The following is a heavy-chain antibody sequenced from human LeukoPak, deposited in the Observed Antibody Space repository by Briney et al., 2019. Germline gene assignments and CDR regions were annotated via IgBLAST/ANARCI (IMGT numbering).Heavy chain of an antibody. V-gene: IGHV4-4*07. D-gene: IGHD3-22*01. J-gene: IGHJ4*02. CDR2: IYSSGST. CDR3: VRDRHDSLDS. Sequence: SETLSLTCTVSGGSITSYYRSWIRQPAGKGLEWIGRIYSSGSTNYNPALESRVTLSIDTSKNQFSLKLSSMTAADTAVYYCVRDRHDSLDSWGQGALVTVPS. CDR1: GGSITSYY.